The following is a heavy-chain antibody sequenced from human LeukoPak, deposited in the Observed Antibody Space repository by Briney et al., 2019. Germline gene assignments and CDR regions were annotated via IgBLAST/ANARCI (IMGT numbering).Heavy chain of an antibody. CDR3: ANPGGDYDRSGHDYVDP. J-gene: IGHJ5*02. Sequence: RASVKVSCKASGYTFTSYGISWVRQAPGQGLEWMGWISAYNGNTNYAQKLQGRVTMTTDTSTSTAYMELRSLRSDDTAVYYCANPGGDYDRSGHDYVDPWGQGALVTVSS. D-gene: IGHD3-22*01. CDR1: GYTFTSYG. V-gene: IGHV1-18*01. CDR2: ISAYNGNT.